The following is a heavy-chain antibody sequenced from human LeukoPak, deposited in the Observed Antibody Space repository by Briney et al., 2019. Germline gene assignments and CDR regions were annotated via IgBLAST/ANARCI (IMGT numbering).Heavy chain of an antibody. D-gene: IGHD2-15*01. CDR3: ARDVGYCSGGSCYSP. Sequence: ASVKVSCKASGGTFSSYAISWVRQAPGQGLEWMGGIIPIFGTANYAQKFQGRVTITADESTSTAYMELSSLRSGDTAVYYCARDVGYCSGGSCYSPWGQGTLVTVSS. V-gene: IGHV1-69*13. CDR2: IIPIFGTA. J-gene: IGHJ5*02. CDR1: GGTFSSYA.